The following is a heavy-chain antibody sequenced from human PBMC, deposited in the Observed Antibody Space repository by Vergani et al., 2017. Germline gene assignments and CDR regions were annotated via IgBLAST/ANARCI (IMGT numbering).Heavy chain of an antibody. V-gene: IGHV3-23*01. CDR1: GFTFSSYA. CDR2: ISGSGGST. CDR3: AKPLWFGLRGNSATLFDY. D-gene: IGHD3-10*01. J-gene: IGHJ4*02. Sequence: EVQLLESGGGLVQPGGSLRLSCAASGFTFSSYAMSWVRQAPGKGLEWVSAISGSGGSTYYADSVKGRFTISRDNSKNTLYLKMNSLRAEDTAVYYCAKPLWFGLRGNSATLFDYWDQGTLVTVSS.